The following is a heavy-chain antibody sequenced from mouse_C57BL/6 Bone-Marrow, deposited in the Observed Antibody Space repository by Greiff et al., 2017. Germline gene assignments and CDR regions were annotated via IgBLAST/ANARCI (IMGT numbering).Heavy chain of an antibody. Sequence: QVQLQQPGAELVKPGASVKLSCKASGYTFTSYWMQWVKQRPGQGLEWIGAIDPSASYTNYNQKFKGKATLTVDTSPCTAYMQLSSLTSEDSAVDYCARDDYGSSYGAYWGQGTLVTVSA. CDR1: GYTFTSYW. CDR3: ARDDYGSSYGAY. J-gene: IGHJ3*01. D-gene: IGHD1-1*01. V-gene: IGHV1-50*01. CDR2: IDPSASYT.